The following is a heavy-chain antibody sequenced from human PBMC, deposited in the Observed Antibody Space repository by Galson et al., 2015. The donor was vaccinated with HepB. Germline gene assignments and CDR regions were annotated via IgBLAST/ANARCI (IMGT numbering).Heavy chain of an antibody. CDR2: ISYDGSNK. CDR3: AKDLGTTYYYDSSGYYYSPNPYYYYYGMDV. V-gene: IGHV3-30*18. Sequence: SLRLSCAASGFTFSSYGMHWVRQAPGKGLEWVAVISYDGSNKYYADSVKGRFTISRDNSKNTLYLQMNSLRAEDTAVYYCAKDLGTTYYYDSSGYYYSPNPYYYYYGMDVWGQGTTVTVSS. D-gene: IGHD3-22*01. CDR1: GFTFSSYG. J-gene: IGHJ6*02.